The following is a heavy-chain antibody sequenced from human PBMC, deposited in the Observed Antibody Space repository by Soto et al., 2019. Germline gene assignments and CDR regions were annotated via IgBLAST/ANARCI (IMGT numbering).Heavy chain of an antibody. CDR2: IIPIPGTA. CDR3: TRSQGSSTSLEIYYYYYYGMDV. V-gene: IGHV1-69*01. J-gene: IGHJ6*02. Sequence: QVQLVQSGAEVKKPASSVKVSCKASGGTFSSYAISWVRQAPGQGLEWMGGIIPIPGTANYAQKFQGRVTITADESTSTAYMELSSPRSEDTAVYYCTRSQGSSTSLEIYYYYYYGMDVWGQGTTVTVSS. CDR1: GGTFSSYA. D-gene: IGHD2-2*01.